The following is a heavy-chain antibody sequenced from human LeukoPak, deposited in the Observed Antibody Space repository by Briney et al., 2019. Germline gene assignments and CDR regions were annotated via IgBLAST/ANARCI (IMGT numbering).Heavy chain of an antibody. CDR3: AKGGLSVVPAAMFT. CDR2: ISGSGGST. V-gene: IGHV3-23*01. J-gene: IGHJ5*02. CDR1: GFTFSSYA. Sequence: GGSLRLSCAASGFTFSSYAMSWVRQAPGKGLEWVSAISGSGGSTYHADSVKGRFTISRDNSKNTLYLQMNSLRAEDTAVYYCAKGGLSVVPAAMFTWGQGTLVTVSS. D-gene: IGHD2-2*01.